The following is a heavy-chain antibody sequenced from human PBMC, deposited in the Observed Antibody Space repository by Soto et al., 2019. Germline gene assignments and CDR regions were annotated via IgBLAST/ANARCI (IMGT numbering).Heavy chain of an antibody. V-gene: IGHV3-30-3*01. CDR2: ISYDGSNK. CDR1: GFTFSSYA. Sequence: GGSLRLSCAASGFTFSSYAMHWVRQAPGKGLEWVAVISYDGSNKYYADSVKGRFTISRDNSKNTLYLQMNSLRAEDTAVYYCAREAADYGSGRGEPDAFDIWGQGTMVTVSS. D-gene: IGHD3-10*01. J-gene: IGHJ3*02. CDR3: AREAADYGSGRGEPDAFDI.